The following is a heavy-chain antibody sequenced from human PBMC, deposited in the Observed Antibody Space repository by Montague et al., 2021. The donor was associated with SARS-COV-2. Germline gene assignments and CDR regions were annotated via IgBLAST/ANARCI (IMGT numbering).Heavy chain of an antibody. CDR3: ARVPYRLLFVPRYYGMDV. Sequence: SETLSLTCTVSGVSVTDYYWSWIGQPPGKGLEWVGDVLYNKGTNFNPSLKSRVAISVDTSKNQYSLKLSSATAADTAVYYCARVPYRLLFVPRYYGMDVWGQGTTVTVSS. V-gene: IGHV4-59*02. J-gene: IGHJ6*02. CDR1: GVSVTDYY. D-gene: IGHD2-2*01. CDR2: VLYNKGT.